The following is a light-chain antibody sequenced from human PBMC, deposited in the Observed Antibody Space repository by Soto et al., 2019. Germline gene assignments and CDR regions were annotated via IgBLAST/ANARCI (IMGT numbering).Light chain of an antibody. CDR3: QQYGSSPRT. CDR2: GAS. V-gene: IGKV3-20*01. Sequence: EIVLTQSPGTLSVSPGEIATLSCSASQSVSSSYLAWYQQKRGQAPRLLVYGASSRATGIPDRFSGSGSGTDFTLTISRLEPEDFAVYYCQQYGSSPRTFGQGTRLEIK. J-gene: IGKJ5*01. CDR1: QSVSSSY.